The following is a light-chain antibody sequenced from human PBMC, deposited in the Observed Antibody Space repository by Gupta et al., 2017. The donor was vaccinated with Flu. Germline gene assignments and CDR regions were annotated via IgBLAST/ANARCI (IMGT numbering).Light chain of an antibody. CDR2: GAS. V-gene: IGKV3-20*01. J-gene: IGKJ2*01. Sequence: DIVLTQSPRTLFLSPGERATLSCRASQSVTSGYLAWYQQRPGQAPRLLIYGASIRATGITDRFSGSGGGTDFILNMIRREAEDFAVYYCQHMSRAYFIYTFGEGTKLEIK. CDR1: QSVTSGY. CDR3: QHMSRAYFIYT.